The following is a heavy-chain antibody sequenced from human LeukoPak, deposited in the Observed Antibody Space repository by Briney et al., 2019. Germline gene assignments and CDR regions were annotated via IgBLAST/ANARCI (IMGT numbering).Heavy chain of an antibody. V-gene: IGHV5-10-1*01. CDR3: ARRWFGELNLHPSYGHGMDV. Sequence: GESLKISCKGSGYSFTSYWISLVRQMPGKGLEWMGRIDPSDSYTNYSPSFQGHVTISADKSISTAYLQWSSLKASDTAMYYCARRWFGELNLHPSYGHGMDVWGQGTTVTVSS. D-gene: IGHD3-10*01. CDR1: GYSFTSYW. J-gene: IGHJ6*02. CDR2: IDPSDSYT.